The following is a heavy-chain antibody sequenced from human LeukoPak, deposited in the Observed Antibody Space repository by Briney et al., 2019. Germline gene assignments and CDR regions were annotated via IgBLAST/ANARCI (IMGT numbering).Heavy chain of an antibody. D-gene: IGHD3-22*01. Sequence: SETLSLTCTVSGGSISSYYWSWIRQPPGKGLEWIGYIYYSGSTNYNPSLKSRVTISVDTSKNQFSLKLSSVTAADTAVYYCAGASYDSSGVHXGQGTLVTVS. V-gene: IGHV4-59*01. CDR1: GGSISSYY. J-gene: IGHJ4*02. CDR2: IYYSGST. CDR3: AGASYDSSGVH.